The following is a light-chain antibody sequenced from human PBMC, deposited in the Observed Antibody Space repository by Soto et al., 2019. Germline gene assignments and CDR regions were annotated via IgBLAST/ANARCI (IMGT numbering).Light chain of an antibody. CDR2: GAS. CDR1: QRLTNNF. V-gene: IGKV3-20*01. J-gene: IGKJ2*01. CDR3: QQYGRSPFT. Sequence: DIVLTQSPGTLSLSPGERATLSCRASQRLTNNFLAWFQQKPGLAPRLLIHGASTRASGVPDRFSGGGSGTDFVLTINRLEPEDFAVYYCQQYGRSPFTFGQGTKLQIK.